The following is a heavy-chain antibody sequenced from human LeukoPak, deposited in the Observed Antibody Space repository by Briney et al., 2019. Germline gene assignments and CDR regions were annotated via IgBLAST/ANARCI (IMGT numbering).Heavy chain of an antibody. D-gene: IGHD6-13*01. Sequence: SDTLSLSCAVYGGFFSGYYWSWIRQPPGKGLEWIVEINHSGSTNHNPPLKSRVTISVNTPKNQFSLTLSSVTAADTAVYYCARGLEGIAAAGTRWFDPWGQGTLVTVSS. CDR1: GGFFSGYY. J-gene: IGHJ5*02. CDR3: ARGLEGIAAAGTRWFDP. CDR2: INHSGST. V-gene: IGHV4-34*01.